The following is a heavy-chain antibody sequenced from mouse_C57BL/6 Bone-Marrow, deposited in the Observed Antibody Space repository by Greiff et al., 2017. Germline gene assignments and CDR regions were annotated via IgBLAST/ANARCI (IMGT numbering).Heavy chain of an antibody. V-gene: IGHV5-4*01. D-gene: IGHD1-1*01. CDR1: GFTFSSYA. J-gene: IGHJ2*01. CDR3: ARDGPTGVDY. CDR2: ISDGGSYT. Sequence: EVQRVESGGGLVKPGGSLKLSCAASGFTFSSYAMSWVRQTPEKRLAWVATISDGGSYTYYPDNVKGRFTISRDNAKNNLYLQMSHLKSEDTAMYYCARDGPTGVDYWGQGTTLTVSS.